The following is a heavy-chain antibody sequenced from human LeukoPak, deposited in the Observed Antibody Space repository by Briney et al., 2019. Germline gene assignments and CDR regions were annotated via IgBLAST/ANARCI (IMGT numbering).Heavy chain of an antibody. D-gene: IGHD3-10*01. CDR3: AKDLGGSGTYPTYYFDY. CDR2: ISGSGTT. Sequence: PGGSLTLSCAASGFSFSSYAMSWVRQAPGKGLEWVSTISGSGTTYCADSVKGRFTISRDNSKNSLYLQMNSLTAEGTAVYYCAKDLGGSGTYPTYYFDYWGQGTLVTVSS. V-gene: IGHV3-23*01. J-gene: IGHJ4*02. CDR1: GFSFSSYA.